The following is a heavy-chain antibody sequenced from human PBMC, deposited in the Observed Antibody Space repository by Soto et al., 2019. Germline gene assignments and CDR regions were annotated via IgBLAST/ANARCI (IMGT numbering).Heavy chain of an antibody. V-gene: IGHV4-34*01. CDR1: GGSFSGYY. J-gene: IGHJ4*02. CDR2: INHSGST. CDR3: AIRIVGTIGDDY. Sequence: QVQLQQWGAGLLKPSETLSLTCAVYGGSFSGYYWSWIRQPPGKGLEWIGEINHSGSTNYNPSLKSRVTISVATSKNQFSLKLSSVTAADTAVYYCAIRIVGTIGDDYWGQGTLVTVSS. D-gene: IGHD5-12*01.